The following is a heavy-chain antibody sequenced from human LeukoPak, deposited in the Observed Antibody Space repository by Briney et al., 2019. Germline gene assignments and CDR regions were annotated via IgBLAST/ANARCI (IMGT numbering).Heavy chain of an antibody. V-gene: IGHV3-21*01. Sequence: GALRLSCAASGFTFSSYSMNWVRQAPGKGLEWVSSTSSSSSYIYYADSVKGRFTISRDNAKNSLYLQMNSLRAEDTAVYYCARDLNVAVAGLFDYWGQGTLVTVSS. J-gene: IGHJ4*02. CDR2: TSSSSSYI. CDR3: ARDLNVAVAGLFDY. CDR1: GFTFSSYS. D-gene: IGHD6-19*01.